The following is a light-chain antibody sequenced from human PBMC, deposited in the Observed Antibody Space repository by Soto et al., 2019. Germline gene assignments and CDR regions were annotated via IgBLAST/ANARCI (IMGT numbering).Light chain of an antibody. CDR3: CSYRSDITGFYV. CDR2: DVT. V-gene: IGLV2-14*03. J-gene: IGLJ1*01. Sequence: QSVLAHPASVSGSPGQSITISCTGTHNDVGHENFVSWYQQHPDKVPKLIIYDVTRRASGVSSRFSASKSGNTAYLAISGLQADDEADYFCCSYRSDITGFYVFGTG. CDR1: HNDVGHENF.